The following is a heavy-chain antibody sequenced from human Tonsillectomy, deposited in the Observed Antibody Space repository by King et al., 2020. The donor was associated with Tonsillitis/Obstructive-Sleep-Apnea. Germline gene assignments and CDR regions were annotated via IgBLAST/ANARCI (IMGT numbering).Heavy chain of an antibody. D-gene: IGHD2-2*01. V-gene: IGHV5-51*01. CDR3: AREGVVDWDQLTPSGAFYI. CDR2: IYPGDSDT. J-gene: IGHJ3*02. CDR1: GYSFTSYW. Sequence: VQLVESGAEVKKPGESLKISCKGSGYSFTSYWIGWVRQMPGKGLEWMGIIYPGDSDTRYSPSFQGQVTISADKSISTAYLQWSSLKASDTAMYYCAREGVVDWDQLTPSGAFYIWGQGTMVTVSS.